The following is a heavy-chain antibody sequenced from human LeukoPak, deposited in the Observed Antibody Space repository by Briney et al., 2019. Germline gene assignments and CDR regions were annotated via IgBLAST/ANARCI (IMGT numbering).Heavy chain of an antibody. Sequence: GGSLRLSCAASGFTFSSYAMHWVRQAPGKGLEWVAVISYDGSNKYYADSVKSRFTISRDNSKNTLYLQMNSLRAEDTAVYYCARDTAYSSSWLPDDWGQGTLVTVSS. D-gene: IGHD6-13*01. CDR1: GFTFSSYA. CDR3: ARDTAYSSSWLPDD. CDR2: ISYDGSNK. J-gene: IGHJ4*02. V-gene: IGHV3-30-3*01.